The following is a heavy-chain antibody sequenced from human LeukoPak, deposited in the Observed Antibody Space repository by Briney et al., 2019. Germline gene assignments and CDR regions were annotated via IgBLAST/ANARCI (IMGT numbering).Heavy chain of an antibody. CDR2: IYYSGST. J-gene: IGHJ3*02. CDR3: ARDAAAGADRAFDI. Sequence: SETLSLTCTVSGGSISSYYWSWIRQPPGKGLEWIGYIYYSGSTNYNPSLKSRVTISVDTSKNQFSLKLSSVTAADTAVYYCARDAAAGADRAFDIWGQGTMVTVSS. CDR1: GGSISSYY. V-gene: IGHV4-59*01. D-gene: IGHD6-13*01.